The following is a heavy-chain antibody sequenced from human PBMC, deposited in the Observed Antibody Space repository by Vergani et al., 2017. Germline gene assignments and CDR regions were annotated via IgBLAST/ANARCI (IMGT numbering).Heavy chain of an antibody. Sequence: QVQLQQWGAGLLKPSETLSLTCAVYGGSFSGYYWSWIRQPPGKGLEWIGEINHSGSTNYNPSLKSRVTISVDASKNRFSLKLSSVTAADTAVYYCARVSERYDFWSGPRPFDPWGQGTLVTVSS. V-gene: IGHV4-34*01. D-gene: IGHD3-3*01. CDR3: ARVSERYDFWSGPRPFDP. CDR1: GGSFSGYY. J-gene: IGHJ5*02. CDR2: INHSGST.